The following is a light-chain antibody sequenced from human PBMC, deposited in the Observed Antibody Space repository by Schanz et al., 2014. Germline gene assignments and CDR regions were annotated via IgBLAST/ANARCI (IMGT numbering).Light chain of an antibody. CDR3: CSYAGSYTVVA. J-gene: IGLJ2*01. CDR2: DVS. V-gene: IGLV2-11*01. CDR1: SSEVGGYNY. Sequence: QSALTQPRSVSGSPGQSVTISCTGTSSEVGGYNYVSWYQQHPGKAPKLMIYDVSKRPSGVPDRFSGSKSGNTASLTISGLQTEDEADYYCCSYAGSYTVVAFGGGTKVTVL.